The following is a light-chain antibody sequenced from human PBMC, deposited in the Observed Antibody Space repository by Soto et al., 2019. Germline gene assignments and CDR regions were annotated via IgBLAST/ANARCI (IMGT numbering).Light chain of an antibody. V-gene: IGLV8-61*01. CDR3: GLYVGSGIHWV. J-gene: IGLJ3*02. CDR1: SGSVSTRNY. Sequence: QAVVTQEPSFSVSPGRTVTLTCGLSSGSVSTRNYPSWYQQIPGQAPRTLIYNTNTRSSGVPDRFSGSILGNKAALTITGAQAEDESDYYCGLYVGSGIHWVFGGGTKLTVL. CDR2: NTN.